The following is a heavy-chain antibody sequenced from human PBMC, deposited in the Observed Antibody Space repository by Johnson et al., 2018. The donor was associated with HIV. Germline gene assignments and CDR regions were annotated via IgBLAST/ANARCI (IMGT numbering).Heavy chain of an antibody. V-gene: IGHV3-7*05. D-gene: IGHD3-22*01. CDR3: ARDRPYYDSSKDAFDI. Sequence: VQLVESGGGVVQSGRSLRLSCAASGFTFSSYWMSWVRQAPGKGLEWVANIKQDGSEKYYVDSVKGRFTISRDNAKNSLYLQMNSLRAEDTAVYYCARDRPYYDSSKDAFDIWGQGTLVTVSS. J-gene: IGHJ3*02. CDR2: IKQDGSEK. CDR1: GFTFSSYW.